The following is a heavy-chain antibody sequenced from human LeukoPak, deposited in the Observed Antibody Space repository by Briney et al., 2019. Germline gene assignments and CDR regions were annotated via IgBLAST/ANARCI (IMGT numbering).Heavy chain of an antibody. D-gene: IGHD4-23*01. J-gene: IGHJ5*02. CDR2: VYHTGST. Sequence: SETLSLTCAVYGGSFSGYYWSWIRQPPGKGLEWIGYVYHTGSTNDNPSLKSRVTMSVDRSKNQFSLKMTSVTAADTAVYYCARDRIGGRFDPWGQGTLVTVSS. CDR1: GGSFSGYY. V-gene: IGHV4-34*11. CDR3: ARDRIGGRFDP.